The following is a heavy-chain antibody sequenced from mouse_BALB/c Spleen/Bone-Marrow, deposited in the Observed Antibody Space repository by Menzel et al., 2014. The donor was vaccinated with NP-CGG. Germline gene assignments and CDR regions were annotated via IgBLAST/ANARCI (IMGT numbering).Heavy chain of an antibody. J-gene: IGHJ3*01. CDR3: ARGYFAY. CDR1: GYTFTSYW. V-gene: IGHV1S81*02. Sequence: QVQLQQSGAELVKPGALVKLSCKASGYTFTSYWMHWVKQRPGQGLEWIGEINPSNGRTNYNEKFKSKATLTVDKSSSTAYMQLSSLTSEDSAVYYCARGYFAYWGQGTLVTVSA. CDR2: INPSNGRT. D-gene: IGHD2-14*01.